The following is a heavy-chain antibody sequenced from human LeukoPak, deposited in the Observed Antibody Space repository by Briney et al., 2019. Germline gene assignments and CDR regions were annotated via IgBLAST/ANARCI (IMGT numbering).Heavy chain of an antibody. Sequence: ASVKVSCKASGYTFTSYYMHWVRQAPGQGLEWMGIINPSGGSTSYAQKFQGRVTMTRDTSTSTVYMELSSLRSEDTAVYYCAREGDSSGYYSRPPFDYWGQGTLVTVSS. J-gene: IGHJ4*02. V-gene: IGHV1-46*01. CDR2: INPSGGST. CDR3: AREGDSSGYYSRPPFDY. CDR1: GYTFTSYY. D-gene: IGHD3-22*01.